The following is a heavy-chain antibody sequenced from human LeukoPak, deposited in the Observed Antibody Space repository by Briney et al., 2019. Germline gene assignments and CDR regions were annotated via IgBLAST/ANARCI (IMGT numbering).Heavy chain of an antibody. D-gene: IGHD5-24*01. CDR2: ISAYNDYT. J-gene: IGHJ5*02. V-gene: IGHV1-18*01. CDR3: ARALARDVYNINWFDP. CDR1: GYTFTSYA. Sequence: GASVKVACKASGYTFTSYAISWVRQAPGQGLEWMGWISAYNDYTNYAQSLQGRVTMTTDTSTSTSYMELTSLRSGDTAVYYCARALARDVYNINWFDPWGQGTLVTVSS.